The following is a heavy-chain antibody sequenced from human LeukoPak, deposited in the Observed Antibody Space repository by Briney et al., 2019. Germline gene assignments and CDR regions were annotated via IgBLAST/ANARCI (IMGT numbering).Heavy chain of an antibody. J-gene: IGHJ3*02. CDR2: ISSSSSYI. CDR3: ARDKYSGQAFDI. V-gene: IGHV3-21*01. Sequence: GGSLRLSCAASGFTFSTYGMNWVRQAPGKGLEWVSSISSSSSYIYYADSVKGRFTISRDNAKNSLYLQMNSLRAEDTAVYYCARDKYSGQAFDIWGQGTMVTVSS. D-gene: IGHD3-10*01. CDR1: GFTFSTYG.